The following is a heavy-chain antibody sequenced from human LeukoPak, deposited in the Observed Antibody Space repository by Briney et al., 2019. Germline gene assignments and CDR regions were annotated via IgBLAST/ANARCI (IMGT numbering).Heavy chain of an antibody. J-gene: IGHJ4*02. Sequence: GASVKVSCKASGGTFSSYAISWVRQAPGQGLEWMGWINAGNGNTKYSQKFQGRVTITRDTSASTAYMELSSLRSEDTAVYYCARAGGDLSGWYIYYFDYWGQGTLVTVSS. D-gene: IGHD6-19*01. CDR1: GGTFSSYA. CDR2: INAGNGNT. CDR3: ARAGGDLSGWYIYYFDY. V-gene: IGHV1-3*01.